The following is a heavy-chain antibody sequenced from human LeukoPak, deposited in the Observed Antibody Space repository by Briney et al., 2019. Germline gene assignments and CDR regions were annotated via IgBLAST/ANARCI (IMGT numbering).Heavy chain of an antibody. D-gene: IGHD1-26*01. V-gene: IGHV4-61*01. CDR3: ARDVSYSGSFP. CDR2: IYYTGST. CDR1: GGSVSSRSFY. J-gene: IGHJ5*02. Sequence: SETLSLTCSVSGGSVSSRSFYWSWIRQPPGKGLEWIGNIYYTGSTNYSPSLKGRVTISMDRSKNQFSLKLSSVTAADTAVYFCARDVSYSGSFPWGQGALVTVSS.